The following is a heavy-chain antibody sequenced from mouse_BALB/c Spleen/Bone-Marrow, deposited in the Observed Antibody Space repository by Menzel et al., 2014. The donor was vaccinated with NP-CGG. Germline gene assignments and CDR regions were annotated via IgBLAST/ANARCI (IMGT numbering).Heavy chain of an antibody. CDR1: GYTFTSYW. CDR3: ARGDYGSSYDYAMDY. CDR2: IYPGDGDT. J-gene: IGHJ4*01. Sequence: VKLVESGAEQARPGASVKLSCKASGYTFTSYWMQWVKQRPGQGLEWIGAIYPGDGDTRYTQKFKGKATLTADKSSSTAYMQLSSLASEDSAVYYCARGDYGSSYDYAMDYWGQGTSVPVSS. V-gene: IGHV1-87*01. D-gene: IGHD1-1*01.